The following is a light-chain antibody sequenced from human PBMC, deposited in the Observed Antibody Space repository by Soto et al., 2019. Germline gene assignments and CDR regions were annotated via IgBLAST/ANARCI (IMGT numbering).Light chain of an antibody. CDR1: QSVLYSSNNKNY. CDR3: QQYYDAPQN. Sequence: DIVMTQSPDSLAVSLGERATINCKSSQSVLYSSNNKNYLAWYQQKAGQPPKLLIYWASTRESGVPDRFSGSGSGTDFTLPISSLQAEDVAVYYCQQYYDAPQNFGQGTKVEIK. V-gene: IGKV4-1*01. CDR2: WAS. J-gene: IGKJ1*01.